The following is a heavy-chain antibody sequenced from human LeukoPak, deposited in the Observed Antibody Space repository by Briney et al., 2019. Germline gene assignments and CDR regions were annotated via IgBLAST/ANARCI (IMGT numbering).Heavy chain of an antibody. V-gene: IGHV3-30-3*01. Sequence: GRSLRLSCAASGFIFSTYAVHWVRQAPGKGLEWVAVISSDGNNKYYADSVKGRFTISRDDSKNTLYLQMNSLRAEDTAVYYCAKDHYTYYYDSSSVWGQGTLVTVSS. CDR1: GFIFSTYA. CDR3: AKDHYTYYYDSSSV. CDR2: ISSDGNNK. J-gene: IGHJ4*02. D-gene: IGHD3-22*01.